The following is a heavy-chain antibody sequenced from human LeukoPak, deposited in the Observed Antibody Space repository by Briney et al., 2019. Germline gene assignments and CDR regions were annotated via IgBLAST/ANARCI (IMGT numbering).Heavy chain of an antibody. V-gene: IGHV5-51*01. D-gene: IGHD3-3*01. CDR2: IYPGDSDT. Sequence: GESLKISCKGSGYSFTSYWIGWVRQMPGKGLEWMGIIYPGDSDTRYSPSFQGQVTISADKSISTAYLQWSSLKASDTAMYYCASRLGYYLSQENAFDIWGQGTMVTVSS. J-gene: IGHJ3*02. CDR1: GYSFTSYW. CDR3: ASRLGYYLSQENAFDI.